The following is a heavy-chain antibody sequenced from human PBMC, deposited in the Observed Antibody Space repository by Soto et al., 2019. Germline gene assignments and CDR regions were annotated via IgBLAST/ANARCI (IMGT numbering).Heavy chain of an antibody. CDR3: TRGRPYCSGDNCGDFDY. V-gene: IGHV1-8*01. J-gene: IGHJ4*02. D-gene: IGHD2-15*01. CDR2: MNPNSGNT. Sequence: ASVKVSCKASGYTFTSYDIHWVRQATGQGLEWMGWMNPNSGNTGYAQKFQGRVTMTRNTSISTAYMELSSLRSEDTAVYYCTRGRPYCSGDNCGDFDYWAQGTLVTAPQ. CDR1: GYTFTSYD.